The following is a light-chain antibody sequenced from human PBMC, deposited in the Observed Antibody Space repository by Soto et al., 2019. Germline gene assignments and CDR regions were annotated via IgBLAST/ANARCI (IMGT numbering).Light chain of an antibody. Sequence: ELVVTQSPGTLSVSPGERATLSCRASQSVSSNLAWYQQKPGQAPRLLIYGASTRATGIPARFSGSGSETEFTLTISSLQSEDFAVYYCQQFYNWPRTFGQGTKVAIK. J-gene: IGKJ1*01. CDR2: GAS. V-gene: IGKV3-15*01. CDR3: QQFYNWPRT. CDR1: QSVSSN.